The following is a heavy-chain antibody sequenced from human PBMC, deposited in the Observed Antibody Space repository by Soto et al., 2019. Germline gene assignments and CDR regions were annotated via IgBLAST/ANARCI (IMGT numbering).Heavy chain of an antibody. D-gene: IGHD1-7*01. CDR3: AKNQERELPRVIDF. CDR2: MSGSSSTT. Sequence: LRLSCATSGLTFSNYAMSWVRQAPGGGLEWVSSMSGSSSTTYYADSVRGRFTISRDRSKNTLYLQMSSLRAEDTALYYCAKNQERELPRVIDFWGQGTLVTVSS. V-gene: IGHV3-23*01. CDR1: GLTFSNYA. J-gene: IGHJ4*02.